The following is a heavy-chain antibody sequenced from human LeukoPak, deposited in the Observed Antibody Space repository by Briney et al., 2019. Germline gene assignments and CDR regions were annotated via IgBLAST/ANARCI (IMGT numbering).Heavy chain of an antibody. J-gene: IGHJ1*01. V-gene: IGHV3-11*01. Sequence: GGSLRLSCAGSGSNFSDYYMNCIRQAPGKGLEWVSYISSSGTSIYQSDSVKGRFTISRDNAKNSLYLQMNSLRAEDTAVYYGATASAITSPGSFQHWGQGTLVTVSS. D-gene: IGHD1-1*01. CDR1: GSNFSDYY. CDR3: ATASAITSPGSFQH. CDR2: ISSSGTSI.